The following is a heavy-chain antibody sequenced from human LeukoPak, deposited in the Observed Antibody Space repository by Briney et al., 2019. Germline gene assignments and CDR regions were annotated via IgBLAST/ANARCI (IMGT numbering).Heavy chain of an antibody. CDR1: GFTFSSYW. V-gene: IGHV3-74*01. CDR3: ARGGAGSWYFDY. Sequence: PGGSLRLSCVASGFTFSSYWMHWVRQDPRKGLVWVSRINGDGRNINYADSVRGRFTISRDNAKNTLYLQMNTLRVEDTAVYYCARGGAGSWYFDYWGQGTLVTVSS. J-gene: IGHJ4*02. CDR2: INGDGRNI. D-gene: IGHD6-13*01.